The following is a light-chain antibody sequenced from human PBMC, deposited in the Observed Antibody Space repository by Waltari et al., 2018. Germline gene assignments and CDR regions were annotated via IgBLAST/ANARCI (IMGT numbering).Light chain of an antibody. V-gene: IGKV3-15*01. Sequence: EIVMTQSPATLSVSPGERATLSCRACQSVSSNLAWYQQKRGQAPRLLIYGASTRATGIPARFSGSGSVTDFTLTISSMQSEDFALYYCQQYNNWPRTFGQGTKVEIK. CDR2: GAS. CDR1: QSVSSN. CDR3: QQYNNWPRT. J-gene: IGKJ1*01.